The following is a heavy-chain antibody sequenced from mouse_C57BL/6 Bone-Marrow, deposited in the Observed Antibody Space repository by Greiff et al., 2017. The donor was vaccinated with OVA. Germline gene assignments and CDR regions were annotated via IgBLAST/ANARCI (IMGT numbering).Heavy chain of an antibody. Sequence: EVMLVESGGGLVQPGGSLSLSCAASGFTFTDYYMSWVRQPPGKALEWLGFIRNKANGYTTEYSASVKGRFTISRDNSQSILYLQMNALRAEDSATYDCVSVITTGVANWYFDVWGTGTTVTVSS. J-gene: IGHJ1*03. CDR1: GFTFTDYY. D-gene: IGHD1-1*01. V-gene: IGHV7-3*01. CDR2: IRNKANGYTT. CDR3: VSVITTGVANWYFDV.